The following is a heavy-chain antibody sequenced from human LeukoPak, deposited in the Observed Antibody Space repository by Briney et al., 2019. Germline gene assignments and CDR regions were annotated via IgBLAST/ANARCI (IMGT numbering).Heavy chain of an antibody. CDR3: ARGWHYYDSSGYCLDY. CDR2: IDPNSGST. J-gene: IGHJ4*02. V-gene: IGHV1-2*02. D-gene: IGHD3-22*01. Sequence: ASVKVSCKASGYTFTGYYMHWVRQAPGQGLEWMGWIDPNSGSTNYAQKFQGRVTMTRDTSISTAHMELSRLRSDDTAVYYCARGWHYYDSSGYCLDYWGQGTLVTVSS. CDR1: GYTFTGYY.